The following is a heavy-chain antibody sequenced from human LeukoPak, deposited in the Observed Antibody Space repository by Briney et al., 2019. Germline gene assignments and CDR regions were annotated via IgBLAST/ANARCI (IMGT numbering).Heavy chain of an antibody. D-gene: IGHD1-26*01. Sequence: PGGSLRLSRAASGFRFGDYWMTWARHIPGKGLEWVANIKQDGAEKHYAESVEGRFIISRDNAKNSLYLEMDSLKVEDTAVYYRARVGAWDLQRVFEYWGQGTLVTVSS. CDR3: ARVGAWDLQRVFEY. J-gene: IGHJ4*02. CDR1: GFRFGDYW. CDR2: IKQDGAEK. V-gene: IGHV3-7*01.